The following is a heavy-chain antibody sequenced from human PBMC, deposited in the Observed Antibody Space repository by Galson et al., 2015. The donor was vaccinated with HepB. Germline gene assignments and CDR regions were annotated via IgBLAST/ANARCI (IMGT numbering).Heavy chain of an antibody. D-gene: IGHD6-13*01. Sequence: SLRLSCAASGFTFSSYAMSWVRQAPGKGLEWVSAISGSGGSTYYADSVKGRFTISRDNSKNTLYLQMNSLRAEDTAVYYCARDRVRTAVKFKGYSTPGYWGQGTLVTVSS. J-gene: IGHJ4*02. CDR2: ISGSGGST. CDR1: GFTFSSYA. CDR3: ARDRVRTAVKFKGYSTPGY. V-gene: IGHV3-23*01.